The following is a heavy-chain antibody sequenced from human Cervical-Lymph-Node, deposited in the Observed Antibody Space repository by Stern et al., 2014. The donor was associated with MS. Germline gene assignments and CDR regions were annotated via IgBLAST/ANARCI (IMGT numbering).Heavy chain of an antibody. CDR2: IYPRDSDV. CDR3: VRLPFENN. J-gene: IGHJ4*02. CDR1: GYRFTSYW. D-gene: IGHD2/OR15-2a*01. V-gene: IGHV5-51*01. Sequence: VQLVQSGAEVKKPGESLKISCQGSGYRFTSYWVGWVRQMPGKGLEWMGTIYPRDSDVRYSPSFQGQVTISVDKSNSPAYLQWSSLKASDTGMYFCVRLPFENNWGQGTPVTVSS.